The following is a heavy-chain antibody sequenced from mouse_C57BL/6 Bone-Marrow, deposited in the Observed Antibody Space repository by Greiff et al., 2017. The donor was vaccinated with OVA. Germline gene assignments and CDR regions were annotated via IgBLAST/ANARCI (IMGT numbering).Heavy chain of an antibody. CDR1: GYAFSSSW. CDR2: IYPGDGDT. CDR3: ARGDYAMDY. Sequence: QVQLQQPGPELVKPGASVKISCKASGYAFSSSWMNWVKQRPGKGLEWIGRIYPGDGDTNYNGKFKGKATLTADKSSSTAYMQLSSLTSEDSAVYFCARGDYAMDYWGQGTSVTVSS. J-gene: IGHJ4*01. V-gene: IGHV1-82*01.